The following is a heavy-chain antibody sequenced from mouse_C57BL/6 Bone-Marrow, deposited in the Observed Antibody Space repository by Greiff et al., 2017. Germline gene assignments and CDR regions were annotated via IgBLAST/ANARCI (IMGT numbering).Heavy chain of an antibody. CDR2: ILPGSGST. J-gene: IGHJ4*01. CDR3: ARWGYAMYY. CDR1: GYTFTGYW. Sequence: QVQLQQSGAELMKPGASVKLSCKATGYTFTGYWIEWVKQRPGHGLEWIGEILPGSGSTYYNEKFKGKATLTADTSSNTAYMQLSSLTTEDSAIYYCARWGYAMYYWDRGTGVTVTS. V-gene: IGHV1-9*01.